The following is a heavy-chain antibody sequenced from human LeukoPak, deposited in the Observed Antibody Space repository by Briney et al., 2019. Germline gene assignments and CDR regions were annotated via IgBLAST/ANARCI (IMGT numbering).Heavy chain of an antibody. CDR1: GYTFTGYY. Sequence: ASVKVSCKPSGYTFTGYYMHCVRQAPGQGLEWMGWINPNSGGTNYAQKFQGRVTMTRDTSISTAYMELSRLRSDDTAVYYCARDIRTTYYYDSSGYFDYWGQGTLVTVSS. D-gene: IGHD3-22*01. CDR2: INPNSGGT. J-gene: IGHJ4*02. V-gene: IGHV1-2*02. CDR3: ARDIRTTYYYDSSGYFDY.